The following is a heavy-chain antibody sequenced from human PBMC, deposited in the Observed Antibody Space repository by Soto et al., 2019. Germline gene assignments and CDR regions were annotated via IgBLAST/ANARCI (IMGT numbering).Heavy chain of an antibody. CDR2: VDPEDGET. J-gene: IGHJ5*02. D-gene: IGHD3-3*01. CDR3: AILNFFGSGNRDP. CDR1: GFTVTDYY. V-gene: IGHV1-69-2*01. Sequence: GASVKVSCKVSGFTVTDYYLHWLQQAPGEGLEWMGLVDPEDGETTYSPKFQDRVTITADTSTDTAYMELKSLRSADTAIYYCAILNFFGSGNRDPWGQGTLVTVSS.